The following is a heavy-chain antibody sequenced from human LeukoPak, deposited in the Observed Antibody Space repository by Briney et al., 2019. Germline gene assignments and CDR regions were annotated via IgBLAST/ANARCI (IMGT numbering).Heavy chain of an antibody. V-gene: IGHV1-69*13. CDR1: GGTFSSYA. CDR2: IIPIFGTA. Sequence: SVKVSCKASGGTFSSYAISWVRQAAGQGLGWMVGIIPIFGTANYAQKFQGRVTITADESTSTAYMELSSLRSEDTAVYYCARVQGGYSYSRGYYGMDVWGQGTTVTVSS. J-gene: IGHJ6*02. D-gene: IGHD5-18*01. CDR3: ARVQGGYSYSRGYYGMDV.